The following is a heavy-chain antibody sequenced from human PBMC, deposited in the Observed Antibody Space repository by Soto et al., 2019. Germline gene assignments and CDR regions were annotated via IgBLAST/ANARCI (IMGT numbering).Heavy chain of an antibody. CDR3: ARAGWYRFDY. CDR1: GFTFSYYW. D-gene: IGHD6-19*01. Sequence: GSLRLSCAASGFTFSYYWVDWVRQAPGKGLMWVSRINSDGTTINYADSVEGRFTISRDNAKNTLFLQMNSLRVEDTAVYYCARAGWYRFDYWGQGTLVTVSS. V-gene: IGHV3-74*01. J-gene: IGHJ4*02. CDR2: INSDGTTI.